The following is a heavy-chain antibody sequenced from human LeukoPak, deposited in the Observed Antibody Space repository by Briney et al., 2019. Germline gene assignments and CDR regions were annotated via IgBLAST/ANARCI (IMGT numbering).Heavy chain of an antibody. J-gene: IGHJ4*02. Sequence: SETLSLTCTVSGGSISSYYWGWIRQPPGKGLEWIGYIYYSGSTNYNPSLKSRVTISVDTSKNQFSLKLSSVTAADTAVYYCARGRYSYYDFWSGYYPFPFDYWGQGTLVTVSS. CDR1: GGSISSYY. D-gene: IGHD3-3*01. V-gene: IGHV4-59*01. CDR3: ARGRYSYYDFWSGYYPFPFDY. CDR2: IYYSGST.